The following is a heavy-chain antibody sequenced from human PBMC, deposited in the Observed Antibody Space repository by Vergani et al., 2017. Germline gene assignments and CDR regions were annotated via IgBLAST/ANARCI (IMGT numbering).Heavy chain of an antibody. V-gene: IGHV1-58*01. Sequence: QMQLVQSGPEVKKPGTSVKVSCKASGFTFTSSAVQWVRQARGQRLEWIGWIVVGSGNTNYAQKFQERVTITRDMSTSTAYMELSSLRSEDTAVYYCAAALGRSGWYYFGYWGQGTLVTVSS. CDR3: AAALGRSGWYYFGY. D-gene: IGHD6-19*01. CDR2: IVVGSGNT. J-gene: IGHJ4*02. CDR1: GFTFTSSA.